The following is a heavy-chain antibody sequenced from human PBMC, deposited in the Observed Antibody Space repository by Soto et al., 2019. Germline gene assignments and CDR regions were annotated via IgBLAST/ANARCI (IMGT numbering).Heavy chain of an antibody. CDR1: GGSFSDYY. V-gene: IGHV4-34*01. Sequence: QVQLQQWGAGLLKPSETLSLTCAIYGGSFSDYYWSWIRQPRGKGLEWIGEINHSGSTNYNPSLKSRVTISVDTSKNQFSLKLSSVTAADTAVYYCARGGIHRSDYWGQGTLVTVSS. CDR3: ARGGIHRSDY. CDR2: INHSGST. D-gene: IGHD6-13*01. J-gene: IGHJ4*02.